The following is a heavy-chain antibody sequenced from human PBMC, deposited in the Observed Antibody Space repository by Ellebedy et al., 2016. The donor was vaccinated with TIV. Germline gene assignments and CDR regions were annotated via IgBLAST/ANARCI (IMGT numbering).Heavy chain of an antibody. J-gene: IGHJ4*02. CDR3: ARFLRFGELLYFDY. Sequence: GESLKISCAASGFTVSSNYMSWVRQAPGKGLEWVSVIYSGGSTYYADSVKGRFTISRDNAKNSLYLQMNSLRAEDTAVYYCARFLRFGELLYFDYWGQGTLVTVSS. CDR2: IYSGGST. V-gene: IGHV3-53*01. D-gene: IGHD3-10*01. CDR1: GFTVSSNY.